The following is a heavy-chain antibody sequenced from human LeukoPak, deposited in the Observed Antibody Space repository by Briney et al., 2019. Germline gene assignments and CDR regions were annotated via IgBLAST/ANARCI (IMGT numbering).Heavy chain of an antibody. J-gene: IGHJ4*02. CDR3: ARARGYDGSDYYYGFFDY. Sequence: GGSLRLSCAASGFTFSNYGTHWVRQAPGKGLEWVAVIWFDGSKKYHADSVKGRFTISRDNSKNTLYLQMNSLRAEDTAVYYCARARGYDGSDYYYGFFDYWGQGTLVTVSS. D-gene: IGHD3-22*01. CDR2: IWFDGSKK. CDR1: GFTFSNYG. V-gene: IGHV3-33*01.